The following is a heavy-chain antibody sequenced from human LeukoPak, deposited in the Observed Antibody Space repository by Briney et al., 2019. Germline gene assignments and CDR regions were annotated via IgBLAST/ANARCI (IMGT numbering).Heavy chain of an antibody. J-gene: IGHJ4*02. V-gene: IGHV3-7*01. CDR1: GFMIRDYW. CDR2: INEDGTKE. CDR3: ASRESSMARSH. D-gene: IGHD3-10*01. Sequence: GGSLRLSCTASGFMIRDYWMNWVRQVPGKGLVWVANINEDGTKEDYVDSVRGRFTISRDNAKNSVYLQMNSLRDEDTALYYCASRESSMARSHWGQGTLVTVSS.